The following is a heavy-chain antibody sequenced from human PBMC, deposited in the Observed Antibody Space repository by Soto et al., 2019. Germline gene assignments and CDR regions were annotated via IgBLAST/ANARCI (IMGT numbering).Heavy chain of an antibody. CDR2: ISGSGGST. CDR1: GFTFSSYA. Sequence: GGSLRLSCAASGFTFSSYAMSWVRQAPGKGLEWVSAISGSGGSTYYADSVKGRFTISRDNSKNTLYLQMNSLRAEDTAVYYCAKDTNYYDSSGYYYPLGRPYFDYWGQGTLVTVSS. D-gene: IGHD3-22*01. V-gene: IGHV3-23*01. J-gene: IGHJ4*02. CDR3: AKDTNYYDSSGYYYPLGRPYFDY.